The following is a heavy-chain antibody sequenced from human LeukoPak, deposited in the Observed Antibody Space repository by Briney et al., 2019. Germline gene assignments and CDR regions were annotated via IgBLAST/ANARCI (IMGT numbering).Heavy chain of an antibody. V-gene: IGHV4-34*01. CDR1: GGSFSGYY. CDR2: INHSGST. CDR3: ARGTGEISSGKLETWFDP. D-gene: IGHD1-1*01. J-gene: IGHJ5*02. Sequence: PSETLSLTCAVYGGSFSGYYWSWIRQPPGKGLEWIGEINHSGSTNYNPSLKSRVTISVDTSKNQFSLKLSSVTAADTAVYYCARGTGEISSGKLETWFDPWGQGTLVTVSS.